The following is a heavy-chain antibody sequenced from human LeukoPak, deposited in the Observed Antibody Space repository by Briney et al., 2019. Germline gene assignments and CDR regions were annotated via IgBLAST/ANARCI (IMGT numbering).Heavy chain of an antibody. V-gene: IGHV3-23*01. CDR2: MSSSDDGR. Sequence: GGSLRLSCATSGFSFSSYAMSWVRQAPGKGLEWVSAMSSSDDGRYYAASVRGRFTISRDTSRSTLYLQMNSLRAEDAAVYYCAKDHSSTWYFYYFDYWGQGTLVTVSS. CDR3: AKDHSSTWYFYYFDY. J-gene: IGHJ4*02. CDR1: GFSFSSYA. D-gene: IGHD6-13*01.